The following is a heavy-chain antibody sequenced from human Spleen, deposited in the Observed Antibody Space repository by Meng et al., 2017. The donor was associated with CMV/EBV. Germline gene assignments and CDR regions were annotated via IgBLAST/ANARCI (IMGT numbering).Heavy chain of an antibody. CDR1: GGSISSSSYY. Sequence: GSLRLSCTVSGGSISSSSYYWGWIRQPPGKGLEWIGSIYYSGSTYYNPSLKSRVTISVDTSKNQSSLKLSSVTAADTAVYYCARLTIFGVVPTNWFDPWGQGTLVTVSS. D-gene: IGHD3-3*01. J-gene: IGHJ5*02. CDR3: ARLTIFGVVPTNWFDP. V-gene: IGHV4-39*01. CDR2: IYYSGST.